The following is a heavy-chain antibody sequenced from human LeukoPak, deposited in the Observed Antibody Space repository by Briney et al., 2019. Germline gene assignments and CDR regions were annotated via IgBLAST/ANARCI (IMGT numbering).Heavy chain of an antibody. CDR2: IDYSGST. J-gene: IGHJ6*04. CDR3: ARDVDV. Sequence: SETLSLTCTVSGGSISSYYWSWIRQPPGKGLEWIGYIDYSGSTNYYPSLKSRVTISVDTSKNQFSLKLSSVTAADTAVYYCARDVDVWGKGTTVTVSS. V-gene: IGHV4-59*01. CDR1: GGSISSYY.